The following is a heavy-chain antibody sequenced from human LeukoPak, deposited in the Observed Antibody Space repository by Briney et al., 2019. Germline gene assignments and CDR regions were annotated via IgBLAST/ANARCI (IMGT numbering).Heavy chain of an antibody. D-gene: IGHD6-13*01. V-gene: IGHV3-21*05. CDR3: AREEQQLDQNFDY. CDR2: ISGHSSKI. J-gene: IGHJ4*02. Sequence: PGGSLRLSCVASGFTLSSYGMNWVRQAPGKGLEWVSYISGHSSKIYYADSVKGRFTISRDNAKNSLYLQMNSLRAEDTAVYYCAREEQQLDQNFDYWGQGTLVTVSS. CDR1: GFTLSSYG.